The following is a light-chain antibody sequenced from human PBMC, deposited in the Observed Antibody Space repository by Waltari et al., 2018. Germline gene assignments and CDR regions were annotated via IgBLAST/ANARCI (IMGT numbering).Light chain of an antibody. J-gene: IGLJ3*02. CDR3: CSYAGSSTWV. V-gene: IGLV2-23*01. CDR2: EDS. CDR1: SSDVGNYNI. Sequence: QSALTQPASVSGSPGQSIPISCTGTSSDVGNYNIVSWYQQHPGKAPKLMIFEDSKRPSGVSDRFSGSKSGNTASLTISGLQAEDEADYYCCSYAGSSTWVFGGGTKLTVL.